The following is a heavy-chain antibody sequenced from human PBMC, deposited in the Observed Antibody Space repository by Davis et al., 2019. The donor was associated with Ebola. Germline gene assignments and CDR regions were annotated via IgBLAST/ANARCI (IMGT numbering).Heavy chain of an antibody. V-gene: IGHV3-53*01. CDR3: ARVIVDDY. CDR1: GFSITSYF. Sequence: PGGSLRLSCEASGFSITSYFMTWVRQVPGKGLEWVSIMYSGGRTHYADSVKGRFTISRDNSKNTLYLQMNNLRAEDTAIYYCARVIVDDYWGQGTQVSVSS. J-gene: IGHJ4*02. CDR2: MYSGGRT. D-gene: IGHD3-22*01.